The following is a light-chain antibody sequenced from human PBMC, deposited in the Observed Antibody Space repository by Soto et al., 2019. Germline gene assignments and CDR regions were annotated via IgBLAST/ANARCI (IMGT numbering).Light chain of an antibody. CDR1: QSVSSY. CDR3: QQYVSSPYT. J-gene: IGKJ2*01. CDR2: GTS. V-gene: IGKV3-20*01. Sequence: EIVLTQSPGTLSLSPGERATLSCRASQSVSSYLAWYQQKPGQAPRLLIYGTSTRATGIPDRFSGSGSGTDFTLTISRLEPEDFAGYYCQQYVSSPYTFGQGTKLEIK.